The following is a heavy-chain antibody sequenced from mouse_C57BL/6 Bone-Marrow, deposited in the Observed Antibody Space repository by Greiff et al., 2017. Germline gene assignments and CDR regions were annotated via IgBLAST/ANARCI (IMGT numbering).Heavy chain of an antibody. J-gene: IGHJ3*01. V-gene: IGHV1-69*01. CDR1: GYTFTSYW. CDR3: ARFGYCAWFAY. D-gene: IGHD2-3*01. Sequence: QVQLQQPGAELVMPGASVKLSCKASGYTFTSYWMHWVKQRPGQGLEWIGEIDPSDSYTNYNQKFKGKSTLTVDKSSSTAYMQLSSLTSEDSAVYDCARFGYCAWFAYWGQGTVVTVSA. CDR2: IDPSDSYT.